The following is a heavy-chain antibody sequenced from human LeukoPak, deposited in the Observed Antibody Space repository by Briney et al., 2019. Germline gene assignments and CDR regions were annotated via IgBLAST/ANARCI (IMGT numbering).Heavy chain of an antibody. CDR2: IHHIGST. J-gene: IGHJ4*02. CDR3: ARVTHYYGSGSWYYFDY. D-gene: IGHD3-10*01. CDR1: GGSISSNNW. V-gene: IGHV4-4*03. Sequence: PETPSLTCAVYGGSISSNNWWSWVRQPPGKGLEWIGEIHHIGSTNYNPSLKSRLIIPVDKPNNQFSLILSSVTAADTAVYYCARVTHYYGSGSWYYFDYWGQGTLVTVSS.